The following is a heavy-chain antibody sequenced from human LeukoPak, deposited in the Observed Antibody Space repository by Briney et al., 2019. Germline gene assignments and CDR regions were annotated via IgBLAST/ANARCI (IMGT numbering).Heavy chain of an antibody. Sequence: SETLSLTCTVSGGSISTSTYYWGWIRQPPGKGLEWIGSISYSGSTYNNPSLKSRVTISVDTSKNQFSLKLSSVTAADTAVYYCARDFFIFGGDRYYYYYGMDVWGQGTTVTVSS. CDR3: ARDFFIFGGDRYYYYYGMDV. J-gene: IGHJ6*02. CDR1: GGSISTSTYY. CDR2: ISYSGST. D-gene: IGHD3-3*01. V-gene: IGHV4-39*07.